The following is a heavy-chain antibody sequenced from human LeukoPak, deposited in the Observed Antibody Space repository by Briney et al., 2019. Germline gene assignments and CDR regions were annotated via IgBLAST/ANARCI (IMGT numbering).Heavy chain of an antibody. CDR2: ISYSGST. J-gene: IGHJ6*02. Sequence: SETLSLTCTVSGGSISSDYWSWIRQPPGKGLEWIGYISYSGSTNYNPSLKSRVTISVDTSKNQFSLKLSSVTAADTAVYYCARDYYGSGTPLGMDVWGQGTTVTVSS. CDR1: GGSISSDY. CDR3: ARDYYGSGTPLGMDV. D-gene: IGHD3-10*01. V-gene: IGHV4-59*01.